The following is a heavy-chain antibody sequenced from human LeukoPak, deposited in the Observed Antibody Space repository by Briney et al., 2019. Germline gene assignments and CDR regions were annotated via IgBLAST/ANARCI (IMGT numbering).Heavy chain of an antibody. J-gene: IGHJ4*02. CDR1: GFMFNNYW. V-gene: IGHV3-74*01. D-gene: IGHD5-24*01. CDR2: ISPDGVSA. Sequence: GGSLRLSCAATGFMFNNYWMHWVRQAPGEGLVWVSRISPDGVSATYADFVKGRFTISRDNVKNMLYLQMNGLRAEDTAIYYCARGGVTIYGPFDFRGQGTLVTVSS. CDR3: ARGGVTIYGPFDF.